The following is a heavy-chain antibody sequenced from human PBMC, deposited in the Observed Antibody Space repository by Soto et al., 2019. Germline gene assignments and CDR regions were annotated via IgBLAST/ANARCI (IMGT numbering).Heavy chain of an antibody. CDR3: ARAKGSSSSYNFDY. CDR2: IIPILGIA. Sequence: QVQLVQSGAEVKKPGSSVKVSCKASGGTFSSYTISWVRQAPGQGLEWMGRIIPILGIANYAQKFQGRVTITADKSTSTAYMEMSSLRSEDTAVYYCARAKGSSSSYNFDYWGQGTLVTVSS. D-gene: IGHD6-13*01. V-gene: IGHV1-69*02. J-gene: IGHJ4*02. CDR1: GGTFSSYT.